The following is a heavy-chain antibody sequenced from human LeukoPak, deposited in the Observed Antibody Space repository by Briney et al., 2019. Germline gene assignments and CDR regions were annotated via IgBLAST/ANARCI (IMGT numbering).Heavy chain of an antibody. Sequence: GASVKVSCKASGYTFTSYDINWVRQATGQGLEWMGWMNPNSGSTGYAQKFQGRVTMTRNTSISTAYMELSSLRSEDTAVYYCARSKRIQLWRWGDYWGQGTLVTVSS. CDR2: MNPNSGST. CDR1: GYTFTSYD. D-gene: IGHD5-18*01. CDR3: ARSKRIQLWRWGDY. J-gene: IGHJ4*02. V-gene: IGHV1-8*01.